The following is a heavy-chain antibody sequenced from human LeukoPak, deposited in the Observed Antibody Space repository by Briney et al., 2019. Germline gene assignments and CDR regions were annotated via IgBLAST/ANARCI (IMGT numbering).Heavy chain of an antibody. CDR2: MNPNSGNT. Sequence: GASVKVSCKASGYTFTSYDINWVRQATGQGLEWMGWMNPNSGNTGYAQKFQGRVTMTWNTSISTAYMELSSLRSEDTAVYYCARGVNSYGYYYYYYMDVWGKGTTVTVSS. J-gene: IGHJ6*03. CDR1: GYTFTSYD. CDR3: ARGVNSYGYYYYYYMDV. V-gene: IGHV1-8*01. D-gene: IGHD5-18*01.